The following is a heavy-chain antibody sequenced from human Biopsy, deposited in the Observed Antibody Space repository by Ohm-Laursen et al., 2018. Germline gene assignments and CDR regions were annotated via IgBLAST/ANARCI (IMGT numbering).Heavy chain of an antibody. J-gene: IGHJ4*02. D-gene: IGHD3-3*01. CDR1: GGPSINYA. CDR2: IVPILGHL. CDR3: AADADGYYTEFDY. V-gene: IGHV1-69*04. Sequence: SSVKVSCKASGGPSINYAFSWVRQAPGQGLEWVGRIVPILGHLNYAQRFQGRASITADKSTTYVYMELSRLTSGDTAVYYCAADADGYYTEFDYWGPGTLVTVSS.